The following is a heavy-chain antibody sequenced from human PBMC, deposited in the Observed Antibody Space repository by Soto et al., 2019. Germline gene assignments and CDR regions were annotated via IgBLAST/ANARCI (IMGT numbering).Heavy chain of an antibody. CDR1: GGSISSGRYN. D-gene: IGHD6-13*01. CDR3: ARHTEHYVSSCYGLEN. V-gene: IGHV4-39*01. Sequence: SETLSHTCTFSGGSISSGRYNWNWIRQHPGKGLEWIGVIYSTGATCHNPSLKGRLSMSVDTSKNQVSVRLSSVTAADTAVYYCARHTEHYVSSCYGLENGGQGIRVTVSS. J-gene: IGHJ4*02. CDR2: IYSTGAT.